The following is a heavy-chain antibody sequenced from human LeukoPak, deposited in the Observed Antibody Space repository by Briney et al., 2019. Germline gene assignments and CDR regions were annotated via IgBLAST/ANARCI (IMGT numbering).Heavy chain of an antibody. CDR2: ISSSGSTI. D-gene: IGHD5-12*01. CDR1: GFTFSSYE. J-gene: IGHJ5*02. Sequence: GGSLRLSCAASGFTFSSYEMNWVRQAPGKGLEWVSYISSSGSTIYYADSVKGRFTISRDNSKNTLYLQMNSLRAEDTAVYYCARDLYRPEYSGYDSNWFDPWGQGTLVTVSS. V-gene: IGHV3-48*03. CDR3: ARDLYRPEYSGYDSNWFDP.